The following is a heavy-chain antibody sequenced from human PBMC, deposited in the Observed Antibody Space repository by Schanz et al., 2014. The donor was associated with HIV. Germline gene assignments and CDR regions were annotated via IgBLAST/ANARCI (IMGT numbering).Heavy chain of an antibody. Sequence: QVQVVQSGAEVKKPGSSVKVSCKASGGTFNNYALNWVRQAPGQGLEWMGGIIPVFGTANYAQKFQGRVTINADQSTTTVYMYLSSLRSDDTAVYYCARSRYGDHPYYFDLWGQGTPVAVS. V-gene: IGHV1-69*01. CDR2: IIPVFGTA. J-gene: IGHJ4*02. CDR1: GGTFNNYA. CDR3: ARSRYGDHPYYFDL. D-gene: IGHD2-21*02.